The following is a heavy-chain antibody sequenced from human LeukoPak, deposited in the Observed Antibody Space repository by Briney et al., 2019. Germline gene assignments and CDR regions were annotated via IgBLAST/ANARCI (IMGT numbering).Heavy chain of an antibody. J-gene: IGHJ4*02. CDR2: IIPILGIA. Sequence: ASVKVSCKASGGTFSSYAISWVRQAPGQGLEWMGRIIPILGIANYAQKFQGRVTITADKSTSTAYMELSSLRSEDTAVYYCARATPSVLSTYFDYWGQGTLVTVSS. CDR3: ARATPSVLSTYFDY. D-gene: IGHD2-8*01. CDR1: GGTFSSYA. V-gene: IGHV1-69*04.